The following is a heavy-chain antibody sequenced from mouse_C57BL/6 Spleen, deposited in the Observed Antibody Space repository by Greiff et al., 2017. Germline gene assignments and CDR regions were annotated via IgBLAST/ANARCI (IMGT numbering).Heavy chain of an antibody. CDR1: GYAFSSSW. CDR3: ARGLYSNHGATDY. J-gene: IGHJ4*01. V-gene: IGHV1-82*01. CDR2: IYPGDGDT. Sequence: VQLQQSGPELVKPGASVKISCKASGYAFSSSWMNWVKQRPGKGLEWIGRIYPGDGDTNYNGKFKGKATLTADKSSSTAYMQLSSLTSEDSAVYFCARGLYSNHGATDYWGQGTSVTVSS. D-gene: IGHD2-5*01.